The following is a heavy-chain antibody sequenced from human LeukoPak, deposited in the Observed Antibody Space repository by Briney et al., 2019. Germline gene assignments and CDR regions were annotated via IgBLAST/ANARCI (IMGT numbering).Heavy chain of an antibody. J-gene: IGHJ4*02. V-gene: IGHV1-46*01. CDR2: IYPRDGST. CDR1: GYSFTSNY. Sequence: GASVKVSCKASGYSFTSNYIHWVRQAPGQGLEWMGMIYPRDGSTSYAQKFQGRVTVTTDTSTSTAYMELRSLRSDDTAVYYCARYYSSGWVYWGQGTLVTVSS. D-gene: IGHD6-19*01. CDR3: ARYYSSGWVY.